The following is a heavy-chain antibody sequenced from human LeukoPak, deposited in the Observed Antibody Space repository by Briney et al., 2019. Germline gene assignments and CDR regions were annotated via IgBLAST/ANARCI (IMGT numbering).Heavy chain of an antibody. D-gene: IGHD3-3*01. V-gene: IGHV4-4*02. CDR3: ARDLLEWPDAFDI. Sequence: PSETLSLTCAVYGGSISSSNWWSWVRQPPGKGLEWIGEIYHSGSTNYNPSLKSRVTISVDKSKNQFSLKLSSVTAADTAVYYCARDLLEWPDAFDIWGQGTMVTVSS. CDR2: IYHSGST. J-gene: IGHJ3*02. CDR1: GGSISSSNW.